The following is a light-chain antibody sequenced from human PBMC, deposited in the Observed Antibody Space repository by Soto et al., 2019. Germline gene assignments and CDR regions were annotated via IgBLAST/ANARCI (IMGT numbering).Light chain of an antibody. CDR2: KAS. CDR3: QHYNSYPFT. CDR1: QSISSW. J-gene: IGKJ3*01. V-gene: IGKV1-5*03. Sequence: DIQMTKSPSILSASVGDRVTITCRASQSISSWLAWYQQKPGKAPKLLIYKASSLESGVPSRFSGSGSGTEFTLTISSLQPDDFANYYCQHYNSYPFTFGPGTKVDIK.